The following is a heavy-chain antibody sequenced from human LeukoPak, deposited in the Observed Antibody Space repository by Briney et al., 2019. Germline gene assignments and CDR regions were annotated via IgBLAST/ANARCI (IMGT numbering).Heavy chain of an antibody. V-gene: IGHV3-30*04. CDR3: APENPVAATEPVDY. CDR2: ISYDGSNK. J-gene: IGHJ4*02. Sequence: GGSLRLSCAASGFTFSSYAMHWVRQAPGKGLEWVAVISYDGSNKYYADSVKGRFTISRDNSKNTLYLQMNSLRAEDTAVYYCAPENPVAATEPVDYWGQGTLVTVSS. CDR1: GFTFSSYA. D-gene: IGHD2-15*01.